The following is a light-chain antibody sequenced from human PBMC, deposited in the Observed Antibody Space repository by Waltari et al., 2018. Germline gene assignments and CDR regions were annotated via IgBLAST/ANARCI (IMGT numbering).Light chain of an antibody. CDR1: SSDLADHNF. CDR2: DGN. Sequence: QSALTQPASVSGSPGQSITISCTGISSDLADHNFVSWYRQFSGKAPKLIIYDGNSRPSGISKRFSGSKSGNTASLVISGLQAEDEADYYCVSYTLNTNFYVFGTGTKVTVL. CDR3: VSYTLNTNFYV. J-gene: IGLJ1*01. V-gene: IGLV2-14*03.